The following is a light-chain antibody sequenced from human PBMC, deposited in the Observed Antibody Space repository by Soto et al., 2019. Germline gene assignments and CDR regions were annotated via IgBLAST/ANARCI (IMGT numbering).Light chain of an antibody. CDR3: HQRNT. CDR1: QSVSTY. CDR2: DTT. V-gene: IGKV3-11*01. J-gene: IGKJ5*01. Sequence: VLTQSPVTLSLSPGDRATLSCRASQSVSTYLAWYPQVPGQPPRLLMYDTTNRAAGIPPRFSGSRSGTDFTLTISSVEPEDFAVYYCHQRNTFGQGTRLEIK.